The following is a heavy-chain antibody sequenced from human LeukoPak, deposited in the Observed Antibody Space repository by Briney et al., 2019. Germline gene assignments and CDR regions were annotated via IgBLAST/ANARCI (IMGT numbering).Heavy chain of an antibody. J-gene: IGHJ5*02. V-gene: IGHV4-34*01. D-gene: IGHD3-3*01. CDR1: GGSISGYY. CDR2: INHSGST. Sequence: SETLSLTCTVSGGSISGYYWSWIRQPPGKGLEWIGEINHSGSTNYNPSLKSRVTISVDTSKNQFSLKLSSVTAADTAVYYCARRGIQYYDFWKGRMNWFDPWGQGTLVTVSS. CDR3: ARRGIQYYDFWKGRMNWFDP.